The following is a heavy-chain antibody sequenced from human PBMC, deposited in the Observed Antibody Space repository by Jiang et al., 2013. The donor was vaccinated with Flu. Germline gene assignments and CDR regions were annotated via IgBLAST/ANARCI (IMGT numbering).Heavy chain of an antibody. J-gene: IGHJ4*02. CDR2: MSDSGIT. V-gene: IGHV4-59*08. CDR1: GASISSSY. D-gene: IGHD3-3*01. CDR3: VRVDDYWVGDD. Sequence: GSGLVKPSETLSLTCTVSGASISSSYCSWIRQPPGKGLQWIGYMSDSGITTYNPSLKSRVTISVDASKNQFSLRLTSVTAADTAVYYRVRVDDYWVGDDWGQGTLVTVSS.